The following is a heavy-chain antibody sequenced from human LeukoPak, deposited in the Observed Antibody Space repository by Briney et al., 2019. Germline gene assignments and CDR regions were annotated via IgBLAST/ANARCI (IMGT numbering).Heavy chain of an antibody. CDR3: AGDYASGSYRFDY. Sequence: PSETLSLTCTVSGGSLSSYSWSWVRQSPGRGLGWIGYIYYSGSTIYNPSLKSRVTISIDTSKSQFSMKLNSVTAADTAVYYCAGDYASGSYRFDYWGQGTLVTVSS. V-gene: IGHV4-59*12. CDR2: IYYSGST. D-gene: IGHD3-10*01. J-gene: IGHJ4*02. CDR1: GGSLSSYS.